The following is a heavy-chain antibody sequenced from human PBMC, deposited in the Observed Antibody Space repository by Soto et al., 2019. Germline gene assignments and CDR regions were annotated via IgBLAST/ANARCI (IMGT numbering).Heavy chain of an antibody. CDR2: IWYDGSNK. CDR1: GFTFSSYG. J-gene: IGHJ4*02. V-gene: IGHV3-33*01. D-gene: IGHD2-2*01. Sequence: QVQLVESGGGVVQPGRSLRLSCAASGFTFSSYGMHWVRQAPGKGLGWVAVIWYDGSNKYYADSVKGRFTISRDNSKNTLYLQMNSLRAEDTAVYYCARQGTSSAFDYWGQGTLVTVSS. CDR3: ARQGTSSAFDY.